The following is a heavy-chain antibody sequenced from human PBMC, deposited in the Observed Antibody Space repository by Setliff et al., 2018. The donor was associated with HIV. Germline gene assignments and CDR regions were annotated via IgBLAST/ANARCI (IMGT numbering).Heavy chain of an antibody. CDR3: ARYKWNNWIFGWFDP. J-gene: IGHJ5*02. CDR1: GFSLSYYR. D-gene: IGHD1-20*01. V-gene: IGHV3-7*01. CDR2: IKQDGSEK. Sequence: GGSLRLSCAASGFSLSYYRMNWVRQAPGKGLESVANIKQDGSEKFYVDSVKGRFTISRDNAKNSLYLQMNSLRAEDTAVYYCARYKWNNWIFGWFDPWGQGTQVTVSS.